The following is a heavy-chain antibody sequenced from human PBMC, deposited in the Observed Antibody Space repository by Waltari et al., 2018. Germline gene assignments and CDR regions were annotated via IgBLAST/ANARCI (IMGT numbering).Heavy chain of an antibody. CDR1: GFTFSSYE. D-gene: IGHD5-12*01. CDR2: ISSRGATI. CDR3: ARRGWLQLLEAFDI. J-gene: IGHJ3*02. V-gene: IGHV3-48*03. Sequence: EVQLVASGGGLVQPGGSLRLSCAASGFTFSSYEMNWVRQAPGKGLEWVSYISSRGATIYYADSVKGRFTISRDNAKNSVYLQMHSLRAEDTAVYYCARRGWLQLLEAFDIWGQGTMVTVSS.